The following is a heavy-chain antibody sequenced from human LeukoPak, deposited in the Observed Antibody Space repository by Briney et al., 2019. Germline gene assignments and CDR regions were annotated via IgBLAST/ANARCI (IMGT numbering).Heavy chain of an antibody. D-gene: IGHD3-22*01. Sequence: GGSLRLSCAASGFTFDDYAMHWVRQVPGKGLEWVPLITWDGVRTHYADSVRGRFTISRDNSKNSLYLQINSLTTEDTALYYCAKDTSYDSRNYFVDYWGQGTLVTVTS. V-gene: IGHV3-43D*04. CDR2: ITWDGVRT. CDR3: AKDTSYDSRNYFVDY. J-gene: IGHJ4*02. CDR1: GFTFDDYA.